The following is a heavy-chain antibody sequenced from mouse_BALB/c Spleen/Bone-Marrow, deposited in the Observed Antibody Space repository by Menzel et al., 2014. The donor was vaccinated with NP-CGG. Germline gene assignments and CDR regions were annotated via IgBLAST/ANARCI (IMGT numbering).Heavy chain of an antibody. Sequence: VQLQQSGPELVKPGASVKISCKASGYSFTGNFMNWVKQCHGKSLEWIGRINPYNGDTFYNQKFKGKATLTADKSSATAHMELLSLTSEDSADYYCGTGGGNYGMDYWGQGTSVTVSS. CDR3: GTGGGNYGMDY. CDR1: GYSFTGNF. D-gene: IGHD2-14*01. V-gene: IGHV1-37*01. J-gene: IGHJ4*01. CDR2: INPYNGDT.